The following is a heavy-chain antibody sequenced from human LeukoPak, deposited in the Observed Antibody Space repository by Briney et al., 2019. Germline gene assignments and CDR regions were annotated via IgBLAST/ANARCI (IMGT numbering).Heavy chain of an antibody. CDR1: GYTFTGYY. CDR3: ARALPVYCSGGSCYLYYFDY. V-gene: IGHV1-2*02. J-gene: IGHJ4*02. Sequence: RASVKVSCKASGYTFTGYYMHWVRQAPGQGLEWMGWINPNSGGTNYAQKFQGRVTMTRDTSISTAYMELSRLRSDDTAVYYCARALPVYCSGGSCYLYYFDYWGQGTLVTVSS. D-gene: IGHD2-15*01. CDR2: INPNSGGT.